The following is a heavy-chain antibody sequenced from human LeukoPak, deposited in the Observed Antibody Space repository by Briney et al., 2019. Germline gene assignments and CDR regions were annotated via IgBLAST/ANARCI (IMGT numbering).Heavy chain of an antibody. CDR3: AKEESDTSGWNWFDP. V-gene: IGHV3-30*04. CDR1: GFTFSSYA. D-gene: IGHD6-19*01. CDR2: ISYDGSNK. Sequence: GRSLRLSCAASGFTFSSYAVHWVRQAPGNGLEWVAAISYDGSNKYYADSVKGRFTISRDNSKNTLYLQMNNLRAEDTAVYYCAKEESDTSGWNWFDPWGQGTLVTVSS. J-gene: IGHJ5*02.